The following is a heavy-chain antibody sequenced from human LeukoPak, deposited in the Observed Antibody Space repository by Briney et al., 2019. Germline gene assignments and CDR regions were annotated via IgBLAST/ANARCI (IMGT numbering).Heavy chain of an antibody. CDR2: IYSGGST. Sequence: GGSLRLSCAASGFTVSSSYMSWVRQAPGKGLEWVSVIYSGGSTYYADSVKGRFTISRDNAKNSLYLQMNSLRGEDTAVYYCARTRGVGPAGYFDPWGRGTLVTVSS. J-gene: IGHJ2*01. CDR3: ARTRGVGPAGYFDP. D-gene: IGHD1-26*01. V-gene: IGHV3-53*01. CDR1: GFTVSSSY.